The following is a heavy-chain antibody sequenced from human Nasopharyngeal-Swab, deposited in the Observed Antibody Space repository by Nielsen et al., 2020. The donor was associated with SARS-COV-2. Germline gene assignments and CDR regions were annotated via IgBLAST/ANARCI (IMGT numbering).Heavy chain of an antibody. J-gene: IGHJ6*03. CDR3: AGDKGHDYGDYYYYMDV. CDR1: GGSISSGGYY. CDR2: IYYSGST. D-gene: IGHD4-17*01. V-gene: IGHV4-31*03. Sequence: SETLSLTCTVSGGSISSGGYYWSWIRQHPGKGLEWIGYIYYSGSTYYNPSLKSRVTISVDTSKNQFSLKLSSVTAADTAVYYCAGDKGHDYGDYYYYMDVWGKGTTVTVSS.